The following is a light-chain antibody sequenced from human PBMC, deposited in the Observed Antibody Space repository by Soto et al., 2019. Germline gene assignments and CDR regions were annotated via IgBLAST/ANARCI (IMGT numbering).Light chain of an antibody. CDR1: QSVLYSSNNKNY. J-gene: IGKJ2*01. Sequence: DIVMTQSPDSLAVSLGERATIYCKSSQSVLYSSNNKNYLAWYQQKPGQPPKLLIFWASTRESGVPDRFSGSGSGTDFTLTISSLQAEDVAVYYCQQYYNTPYTFGQGTKLESK. V-gene: IGKV4-1*01. CDR3: QQYYNTPYT. CDR2: WAS.